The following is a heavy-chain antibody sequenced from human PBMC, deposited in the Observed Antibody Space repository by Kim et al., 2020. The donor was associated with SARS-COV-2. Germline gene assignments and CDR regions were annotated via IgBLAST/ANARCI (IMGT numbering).Heavy chain of an antibody. D-gene: IGHD2-2*01. V-gene: IGHV3-23*01. J-gene: IGHJ6*02. CDR2: ISGSGGST. CDR3: AKGGGYCSSTSCFYYYYGMDV. CDR1: GFTFSSYA. Sequence: GGSLRLSCAASGFTFSSYAMSWVRQAPGKGLEWVSAISGSGGSTYYADSVKGRFTISRDNSKNTLYLQMNSLRAEDTAVDYCAKGGGYCSSTSCFYYYYGMDVWGQGTTVTVSS.